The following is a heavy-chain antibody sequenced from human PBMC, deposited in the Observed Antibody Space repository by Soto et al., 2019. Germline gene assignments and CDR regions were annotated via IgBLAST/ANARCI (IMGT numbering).Heavy chain of an antibody. CDR1: GFTFSSYA. J-gene: IGHJ4*02. D-gene: IGHD6-19*01. V-gene: IGHV3-23*01. CDR3: TKDRKSGSGWYWDY. CDR2: ISGSGTSK. Sequence: PGGSLRLSCAASGFTFSSYAMSWVRQAPGKGLEWVSAISGSGTSKYDADSVKGRFSISRDNSKNTLYLQMNSLRAEDTAVYYCTKDRKSGSGWYWDYWGQGTLVTVPS.